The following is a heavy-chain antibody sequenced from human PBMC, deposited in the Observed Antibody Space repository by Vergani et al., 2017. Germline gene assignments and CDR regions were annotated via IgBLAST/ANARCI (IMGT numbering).Heavy chain of an antibody. CDR3: ARAYGRYDWFDY. CDR2: ISASGAPT. J-gene: IGHJ4*01. Sequence: EVHLLESGGGLIQPGGSLRISCAASGFTFDNYAMTWVRQAPGKGLEWVSGISASGAPTYYADSVKGRVHISRDNSKKTLYLQMNSLRVEDTAVYYCARAYGRYDWFDYWGQRTLVTVSS. D-gene: IGHD1-20*01. V-gene: IGHV3-23*01. CDR1: GFTFDNYA.